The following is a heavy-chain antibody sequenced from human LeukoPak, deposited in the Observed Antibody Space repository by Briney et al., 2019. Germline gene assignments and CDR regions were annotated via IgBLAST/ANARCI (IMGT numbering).Heavy chain of an antibody. CDR1: GYTFNDYY. CDR2: ISIKSENT. D-gene: IGHD2-15*01. J-gene: IGHJ4*02. CDR3: TRDPGSYCSDGSCWFDY. Sequence: AAVKVSCKAPGYTFNDYYMHWVRQAPGQGLEWMGWISIKSENTNYAQKFQGRVTMTWDTSISTAYMDLSRLTSDDTAVYYCTRDPGSYCSDGSCWFDYWGQGALVTVPS. V-gene: IGHV1-2*02.